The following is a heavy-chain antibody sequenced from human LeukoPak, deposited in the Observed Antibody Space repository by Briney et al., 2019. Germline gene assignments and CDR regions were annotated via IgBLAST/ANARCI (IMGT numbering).Heavy chain of an antibody. Sequence: SETLSLTCVVYGGSFSGYYWSWLRQPPGKGLEWIGEINHSGRTNYNPSLKSRVTISLDTSKNQFSLRLSSVTAADTAVYYCARDDTTMAVDYWGQGTLVTVSS. CDR3: ARDDTTMAVDY. V-gene: IGHV4-34*01. J-gene: IGHJ4*02. CDR2: INHSGRT. CDR1: GGSFSGYY. D-gene: IGHD5-18*01.